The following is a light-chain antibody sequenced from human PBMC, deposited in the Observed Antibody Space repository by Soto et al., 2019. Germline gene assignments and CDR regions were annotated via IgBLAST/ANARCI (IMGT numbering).Light chain of an antibody. CDR3: SSYAGSNDRWV. CDR1: SSDIGAYNY. Sequence: QSVLTQPPSASGSPGQSVTISCTGTSSDIGAYNYVSWYQQHPGKAPKLMIHEVSKRPSGVPDRFSGSKSGNTASLTGSGLQAEDEADYYCSSYAGSNDRWVFGGGTKVTVL. J-gene: IGLJ3*02. CDR2: EVS. V-gene: IGLV2-8*01.